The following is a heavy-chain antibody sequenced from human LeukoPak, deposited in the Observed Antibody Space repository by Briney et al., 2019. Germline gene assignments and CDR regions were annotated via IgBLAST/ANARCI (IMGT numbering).Heavy chain of an antibody. CDR3: ARVNPEPGGFDY. CDR1: GGSISSGDYY. J-gene: IGHJ4*02. CDR2: IYYSGST. D-gene: IGHD1-14*01. Sequence: SETLSLTCTVSGGSISSGDYYWSWIRQPPGKGLEWIGYIYYSGSTYYNPHLKSRVTISVDTSKNQFSLKLSSVTAADTAVYYCARVNPEPGGFDYWGQGPLVTVSS. V-gene: IGHV4-30-4*01.